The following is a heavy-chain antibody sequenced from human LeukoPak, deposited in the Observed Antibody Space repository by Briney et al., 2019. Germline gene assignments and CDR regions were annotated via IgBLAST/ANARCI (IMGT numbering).Heavy chain of an antibody. CDR1: GFPFSTYS. J-gene: IGHJ4*02. Sequence: GGSLRLSCAASGFPFSTYSLNWVRQAPGKGLEWVSSISSSISYIYYADSVKGRFTISRDNAKNSLYLQMNSLRAEDTAIYYCARTSGSYYPFDSWGQGTLVTVSS. CDR3: ARTSGSYYPFDS. CDR2: ISSSISYI. V-gene: IGHV3-21*01. D-gene: IGHD1-26*01.